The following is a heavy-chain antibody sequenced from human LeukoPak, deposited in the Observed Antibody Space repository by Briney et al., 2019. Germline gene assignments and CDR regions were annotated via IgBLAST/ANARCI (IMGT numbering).Heavy chain of an antibody. V-gene: IGHV3-23*01. CDR1: GFTFSSYA. J-gene: IGHJ6*02. Sequence: GGSLRLSCAASGFTFSSYAMSWVRQAPGKGLEWVSAITGSGDDTYYADSVKGRFTISRDNSKNTLYLQMNSLRADDTALYYCAKDGGDYRNYFYYNGMNGWGHGATVTVSS. D-gene: IGHD4-17*01. CDR2: ITGSGDDT. CDR3: AKDGGDYRNYFYYNGMNG.